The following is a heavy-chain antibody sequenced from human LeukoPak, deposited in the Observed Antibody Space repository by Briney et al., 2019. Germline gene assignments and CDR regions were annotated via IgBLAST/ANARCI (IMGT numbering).Heavy chain of an antibody. J-gene: IGHJ1*01. CDR3: AKGSPLLRYFDWLLYFQH. V-gene: IGHV3-23*01. D-gene: IGHD3-9*01. CDR1: GFRFSSYA. CDR2: ISGSGVST. Sequence: GGSLRLSCAASGFRFSSYAMSWVRQAPGKGLEWVSAISGSGVSTYYADSVKGRFTVSRDNSKNTLYLQMSSLRAEDTAVYYCAKGSPLLRYFDWLLYFQHWGQGTLVTVSS.